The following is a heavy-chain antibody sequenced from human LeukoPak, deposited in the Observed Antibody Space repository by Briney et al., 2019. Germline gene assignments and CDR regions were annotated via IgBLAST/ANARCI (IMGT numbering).Heavy chain of an antibody. D-gene: IGHD2-2*01. CDR1: GYTFTGYY. Sequence: ASVKVSCKASGYTFTGYYMHWVRQAPGQGLEWMGWISAYNGNTNYAQKLQGRVTMTTDTSTSTAYMELRSLRSDDTAVYYCARDRRPIVVVPAAKGFGGYWGQGTLVTVSS. CDR2: ISAYNGNT. J-gene: IGHJ4*02. CDR3: ARDRRPIVVVPAAKGFGGY. V-gene: IGHV1-18*04.